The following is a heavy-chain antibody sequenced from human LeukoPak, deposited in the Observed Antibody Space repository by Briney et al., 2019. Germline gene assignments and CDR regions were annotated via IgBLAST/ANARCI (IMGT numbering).Heavy chain of an antibody. CDR3: ARFRGYCSSTSCYGYYYYGMDV. D-gene: IGHD2-2*01. CDR2: IFYSGST. J-gene: IGHJ6*02. V-gene: IGHV4-59*12. Sequence: PSETLSLTCTVSGGSISSFYWSWIRQPPGKGLEWIGYIFYSGSTNYNPSLKSRVTISVDTSKNQFSLKLSSVTAADTAVYYCARFRGYCSSTSCYGYYYYGMDVWGQGTTVTVSS. CDR1: GGSISSFY.